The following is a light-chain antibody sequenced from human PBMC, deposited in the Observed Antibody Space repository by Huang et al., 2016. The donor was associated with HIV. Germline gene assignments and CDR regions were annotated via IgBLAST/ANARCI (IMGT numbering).Light chain of an antibody. CDR1: QSVSSY. CDR2: DDS. V-gene: IGKV3-11*01. Sequence: EIVLTQSPATLSLSPGERATLSCRASQSVSSYLAWYQPKPGQAPRLLIYDDSNRATGIPARFSGSGSGTDFTLTISSLEPEDFAVYYCQQRSNWSFGQVTRLEIK. J-gene: IGKJ5*01. CDR3: QQRSNWS.